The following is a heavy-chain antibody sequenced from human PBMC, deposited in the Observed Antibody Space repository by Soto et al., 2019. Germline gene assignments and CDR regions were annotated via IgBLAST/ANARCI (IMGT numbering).Heavy chain of an antibody. CDR1: VGTFSRLA. V-gene: IGHV1-69*06. Sequence: QVQLVQSGSEVKKPVSSVKVSCKYSVGTFSRLAISWVRQAPGQGLEWMGGLVPVFGTANYAQKFQDRVTITADKSTSTSYMELSSLRSEDTAVYYCARSPGVFDYWGQGTLVTVSS. CDR3: ARSPGVFDY. J-gene: IGHJ4*02. D-gene: IGHD3-10*01. CDR2: LVPVFGTA.